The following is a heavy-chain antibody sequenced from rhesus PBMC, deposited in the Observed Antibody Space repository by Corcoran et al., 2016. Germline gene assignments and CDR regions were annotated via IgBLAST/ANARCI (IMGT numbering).Heavy chain of an antibody. CDR1: GVSITTNW. CDR3: VLDSLITKSACDY. CDR2: IHVNADTF. J-gene: IGHJ4*01. D-gene: IGHD3S6*01. Sequence: QVRLQESGQGLVKPSATLSLTCDVSGVSITTNWCSWIRQHPGTGLEWIGDIHVNADTFYWNPSLESRGTISTDASMKQLSLKFRFVSVADTAVYYCVLDSLITKSACDYWGQGTLVTVSS. V-gene: IGHV4-80*01.